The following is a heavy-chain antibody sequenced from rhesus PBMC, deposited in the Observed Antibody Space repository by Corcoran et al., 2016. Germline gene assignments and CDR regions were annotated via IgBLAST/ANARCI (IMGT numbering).Heavy chain of an antibody. CDR3: ATRREFDY. CDR1: GFTFSSYG. CDR2: INSGGGST. Sequence: EVQLVETGGGLVQPGGSLKLSCAASGFTFSSYGMSWGRPAPGKGLEWVSAINSGGGSTYYADSVKGRFTISRDNSKNTLSLQMNSLRAEDTAVYYCATRREFDYWGQGVLVTVSS. V-gene: IGHV3S5*01. J-gene: IGHJ4*01.